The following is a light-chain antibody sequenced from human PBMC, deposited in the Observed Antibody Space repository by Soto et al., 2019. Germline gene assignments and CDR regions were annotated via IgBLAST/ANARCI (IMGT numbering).Light chain of an antibody. J-gene: IGKJ1*01. V-gene: IGKV1-5*01. CDR2: DAS. CDR3: QQYDTYSWT. CDR1: QSISTW. Sequence: DIQMTQSRPALSASVGPRLTITCRASQSISTWLAWFQQKPGKAPKILIYDASTLQSGVPSRFSGSGYGTEFTLTITSLQTDDFATYFCQQYDTYSWTFGQGTKVDIK.